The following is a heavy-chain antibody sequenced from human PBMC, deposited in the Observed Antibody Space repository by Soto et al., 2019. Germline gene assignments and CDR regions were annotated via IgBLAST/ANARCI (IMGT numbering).Heavy chain of an antibody. CDR1: GFTFSSYS. D-gene: IGHD3-3*01. J-gene: IGHJ6*02. V-gene: IGHV3-48*02. CDR3: ARCPNDFWSGYPRPYYYGMDV. CDR2: ISSSSTI. Sequence: SCAASGFTFSSYSMNWVRQAPGKGLEWVSYISSSSTIYYADSVKGRFTISRDNAKNSLYLQMNSLRDEDTAVYYCARCPNDFWSGYPRPYYYGMDVWGQGTTVTVSS.